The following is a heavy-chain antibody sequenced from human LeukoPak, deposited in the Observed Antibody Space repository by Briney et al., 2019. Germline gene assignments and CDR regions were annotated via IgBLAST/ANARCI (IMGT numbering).Heavy chain of an antibody. V-gene: IGHV3-33*08. J-gene: IGHJ6*02. D-gene: IGHD3-9*01. CDR1: GFTFSSYW. CDR2: IWYDGSNK. CDR3: ARGDILTGTYGMDV. Sequence: GGSLRLSCAASGFTFSSYWMSWVRQAPGKGLEWVAVIWYDGSNKYYADSVKGRFTISRDNSKNTLYLQMNSLRAEDTAVYYCARGDILTGTYGMDVWGQGTTVTVSS.